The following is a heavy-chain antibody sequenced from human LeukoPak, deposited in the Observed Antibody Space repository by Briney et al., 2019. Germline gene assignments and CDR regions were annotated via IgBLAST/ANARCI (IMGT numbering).Heavy chain of an antibody. D-gene: IGHD4-23*01. CDR2: INIDGSST. Sequence: GGSLRLSCAAAGFTFSIYWMHWVRQAPGEGLVCVSRINIDGSSTSYADSVKGRFTISRDNARNTLYLQMNSLRAADTAVYYCAKDWWTTVVMWYYYGMDVWGQGTTVTVYS. V-gene: IGHV3-74*01. CDR1: GFTFSIYW. CDR3: AKDWWTTVVMWYYYGMDV. J-gene: IGHJ6*02.